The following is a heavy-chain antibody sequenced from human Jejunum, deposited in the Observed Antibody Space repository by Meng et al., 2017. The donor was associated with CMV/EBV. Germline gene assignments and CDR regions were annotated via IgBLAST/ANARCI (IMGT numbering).Heavy chain of an antibody. Sequence: KASEYTFTDYYVHWVRQAPGQGLEWLGYLNPYTGDTNDAQKFQGRVSMTRDTPTNTAYMELTRLRSDDTALYYCAKDAGSFLDYDFDFWGQGTLVTVSS. CDR2: LNPYTGDT. J-gene: IGHJ4*02. CDR3: AKDAGSFLDYDFDF. CDR1: EYTFTDYY. D-gene: IGHD3-10*01. V-gene: IGHV1-2*02.